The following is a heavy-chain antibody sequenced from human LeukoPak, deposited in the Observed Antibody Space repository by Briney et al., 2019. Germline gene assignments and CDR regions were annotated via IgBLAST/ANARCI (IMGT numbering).Heavy chain of an antibody. CDR3: ATVRGKSPFDY. Sequence: PSETLSLTCTVSGGSISSYYWGWIRQPPGKGLEWIGSIYYSGSTYYNPSLKSRVTISVDTSKNQFSLKLSSVTAADTAVYYCATVRGKSPFDYWGQGTLVTVSS. CDR2: IYYSGST. CDR1: GGSISSYY. V-gene: IGHV4-39*01. J-gene: IGHJ4*02. D-gene: IGHD3-10*01.